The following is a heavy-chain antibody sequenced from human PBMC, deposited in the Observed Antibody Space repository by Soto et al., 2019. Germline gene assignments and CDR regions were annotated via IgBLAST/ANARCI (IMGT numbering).Heavy chain of an antibody. V-gene: IGHV1-18*04. J-gene: IGHJ6*02. CDR1: GYTFTSYG. CDR2: ISAYNGNT. Sequence: QVQLVQSGAEVKKPGASVKVSCKASGYTFTSYGISWVRQAPGQGLEWMGWISAYNGNTNYAQKLQGRVTMTTDTSTSTAYMELRSLRSDDTAVYYCARDYPVLRYFDWLVSEGSMDVWGQGTTVTVSS. CDR3: ARDYPVLRYFDWLVSEGSMDV. D-gene: IGHD3-9*01.